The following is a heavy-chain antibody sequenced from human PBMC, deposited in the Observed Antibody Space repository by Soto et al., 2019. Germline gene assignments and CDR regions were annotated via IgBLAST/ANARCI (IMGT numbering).Heavy chain of an antibody. J-gene: IGHJ4*02. Sequence: GGSLRLSCAASGFTFSNYAMHWVRQAPGQRLEWVATFSGGRDTTWHADSVKGRFTVSRDSSKNTLYLQMNSLRAEDTAVYYCAKGFYGDYAFDYWGQGTLVTVSS. D-gene: IGHD4-17*01. CDR2: FSGGRDTT. CDR3: AKGFYGDYAFDY. V-gene: IGHV3-23*01. CDR1: GFTFSNYA.